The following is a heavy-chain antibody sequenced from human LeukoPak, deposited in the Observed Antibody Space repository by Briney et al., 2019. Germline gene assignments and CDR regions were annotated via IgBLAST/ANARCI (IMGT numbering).Heavy chain of an antibody. CDR3: AREGAMAFDC. J-gene: IGHJ4*02. D-gene: IGHD5-18*01. V-gene: IGHV4-59*01. CDR1: GGSISSYY. CDR2: IYYSGST. Sequence: SETLSLTCTVSGGSISSYYWSWIRQPPGKGLEWIGYIYYSGSTNYNPSLKSRVTISVDTSKNQFSLKLSSVTAADTAVYYCAREGAMAFDCWGQGTLVTVSS.